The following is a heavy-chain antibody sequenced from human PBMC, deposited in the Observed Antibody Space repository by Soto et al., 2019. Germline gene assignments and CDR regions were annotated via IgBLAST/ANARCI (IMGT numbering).Heavy chain of an antibody. D-gene: IGHD3-22*01. J-gene: IGHJ6*02. V-gene: IGHV4-31*03. CDR1: GGSISSGGYY. CDR3: ASQYYYDSSGYSAPYGMDV. CDR2: IYYSGST. Sequence: SDTVSLTCTVSGGSISSGGYYWSWIRQHPGKGLGWIGYIYYSGSTYYNPSLKSRVTISVDTSKNQSSLKLSSVTAADTAVYYCASQYYYDSSGYSAPYGMDVWCQGTTVTVSS.